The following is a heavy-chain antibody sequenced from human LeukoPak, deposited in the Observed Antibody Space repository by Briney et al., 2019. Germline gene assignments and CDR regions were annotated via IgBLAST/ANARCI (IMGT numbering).Heavy chain of an antibody. J-gene: IGHJ6*03. D-gene: IGHD5-24*01. Sequence: PSETLSLTCTVSGYSIGSGYYWGWIRQPPGKGLEWIGSIYHSGSTYYNPSLKSRVTISVDTSKNQFSLKLSSVTAADTAVYYCARVSGYNYESYYMDVWGKGTTVTVSS. CDR3: ARVSGYNYESYYMDV. CDR2: IYHSGST. CDR1: GYSIGSGYY. V-gene: IGHV4-38-2*02.